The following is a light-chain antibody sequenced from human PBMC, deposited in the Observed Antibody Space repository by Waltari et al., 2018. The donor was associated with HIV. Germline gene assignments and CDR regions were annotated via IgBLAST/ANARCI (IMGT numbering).Light chain of an antibody. CDR2: TAS. J-gene: IGKJ4*01. Sequence: VLTQSPATLSVSPGEGATLSCRASQNIGNNLAWFQQKLGQAPRVLMYTASVRATGMPARFTGGGSGTDFTLTISSLQPEDVAIYYCQQYSSWPLTFGGGTKVEI. CDR3: QQYSSWPLT. V-gene: IGKV3-15*01. CDR1: QNIGNN.